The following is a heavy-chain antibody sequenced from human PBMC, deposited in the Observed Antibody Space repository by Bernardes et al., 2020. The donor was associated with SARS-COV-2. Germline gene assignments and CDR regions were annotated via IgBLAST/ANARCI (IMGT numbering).Heavy chain of an antibody. D-gene: IGHD4-17*01. CDR3: ATDTATYGDYGPSNYYGMDVWCHGGRGTFDP. CDR2: IRGSGGST. CDR1: GFTFSSYA. V-gene: IGHV3-23*01. J-gene: IGHJ5*02. Sequence: GGSLRLSCAASGFTFSSYAMSWVRQAPGKGLEWVSAIRGSGGSTYYADSVKGRFTISRDNSKNTLYLQMNSLRADDTAVYYCATDTATYGDYGPSNYYGMDVWCHGGRGTFDPWGKRALVAVSS.